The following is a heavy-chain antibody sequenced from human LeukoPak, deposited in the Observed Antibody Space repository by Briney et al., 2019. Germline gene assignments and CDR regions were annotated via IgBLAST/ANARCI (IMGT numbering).Heavy chain of an antibody. D-gene: IGHD3-10*01. V-gene: IGHV1-69*13. CDR3: ARELERRYYYGSGSYYNWFDP. CDR2: IIPIFGTA. J-gene: IGHJ5*02. CDR1: GYTFTGYY. Sequence: ASVKVSCKASGYTFTGYYMHWVRQAPGQGLEWMGGIIPIFGTANYAQKFQGRVTITADESTSTAYMELSSLRSEDTAVYYCARELERRYYYGSGSYYNWFDPWGQGTLVTVSS.